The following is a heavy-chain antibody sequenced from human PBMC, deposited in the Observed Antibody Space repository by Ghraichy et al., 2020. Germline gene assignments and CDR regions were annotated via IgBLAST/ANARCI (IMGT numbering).Heavy chain of an antibody. CDR3: AKDMLTPSFIVPAAMPPADAFDI. V-gene: IGHV3-23*01. CDR1: GFTFSSYA. CDR2: ISCRGGST. Sequence: GGSLRLSCAASGFTFSSYAMSWVRQAPGKGLEWVSAISCRGGSTYYADSVTGRFTISRDNSKNTLYLQMNSLRAEDTAVYYCAKDMLTPSFIVPAAMPPADAFDIWGQETMVTVSS. D-gene: IGHD2-2*01. J-gene: IGHJ3*02.